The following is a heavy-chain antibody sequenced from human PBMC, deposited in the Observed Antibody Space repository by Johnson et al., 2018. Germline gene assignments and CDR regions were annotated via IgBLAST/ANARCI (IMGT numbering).Heavy chain of an antibody. CDR1: GFTFSKYW. D-gene: IGHD4/OR15-4a*01. V-gene: IGHV3-7*03. J-gene: IGHJ6*02. CDR2: IKQDGSEK. CDR3: AKDTYGDFYYGMDV. Sequence: VQPVQSGGGLVQPGGSLRLSCAGSGFTFSKYWMRRVRQAPEKGLECVANIKQDGSEKYYVDPVKGRFTISRDHAKNSLYLQMTRLRPEDTALYYCAKDTYGDFYYGMDVWGQGTTVTVSS.